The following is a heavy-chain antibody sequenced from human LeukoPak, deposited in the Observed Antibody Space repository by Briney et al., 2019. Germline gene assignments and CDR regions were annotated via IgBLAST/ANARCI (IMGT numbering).Heavy chain of an antibody. D-gene: IGHD5-24*01. CDR1: GDSISSYC. V-gene: IGHV4-4*07. Sequence: SETLSLTCTVSGDSISSYCWSWIRQLAGKGLEWIGRVCITGSTNYNPSLESRITMSVHTSKNQFSLRLSSVTAADTAVYYCARDEKAGGRDGYAPRFDCWGQGTLVTVSS. CDR2: VCITGST. J-gene: IGHJ4*02. CDR3: ARDEKAGGRDGYAPRFDC.